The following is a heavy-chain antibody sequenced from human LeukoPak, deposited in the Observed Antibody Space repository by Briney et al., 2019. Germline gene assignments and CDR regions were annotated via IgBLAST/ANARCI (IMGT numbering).Heavy chain of an antibody. J-gene: IGHJ5*02. V-gene: IGHV4-38-2*02. CDR2: IYHSGST. CDR1: GYSISSGYY. CDR3: ARGGSGYDWFDP. D-gene: IGHD5-12*01. Sequence: SETLSLTCTVSGYSISSGYYWGWIRQPPGKGLEWIGSIYHSGSTNYNSSLRSRITISVDTSKNQFSLKLSSVTAADTAVYYCARGGSGYDWFDPWGQGTLVTVSS.